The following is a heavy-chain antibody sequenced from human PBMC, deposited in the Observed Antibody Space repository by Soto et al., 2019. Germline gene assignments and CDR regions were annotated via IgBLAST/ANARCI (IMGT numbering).Heavy chain of an antibody. D-gene: IGHD6-19*01. CDR2: ISWNGDSI. Sequence: EVQLVESGGGLVQPGRSLRLSCAASGFTFDDYAMHWVRQAPGKGLEWLSGISWNGDSIGYASSVKVRFTIFKDNAKNSLCLKMNSLRAEDMALYYCAKVTAAHSSGWDVDYWGQGTLVIVSS. CDR1: GFTFDDYA. J-gene: IGHJ4*02. V-gene: IGHV3-9*03. CDR3: AKVTAAHSSGWDVDY.